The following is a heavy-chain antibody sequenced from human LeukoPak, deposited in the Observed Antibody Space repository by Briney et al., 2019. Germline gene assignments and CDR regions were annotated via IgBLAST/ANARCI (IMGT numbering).Heavy chain of an antibody. CDR1: GFTFTSYD. V-gene: IGHV1-8*01. CDR3: ARDRGKWFADFFDF. Sequence: ASVKVSCKASGFTFTSYDINWVRQATGQGLEYMGWMNPSSGNTGYAQKFQGRVTMTIDTSTSTAYMELRSLTSDDTAVYYCARDRGKWFADFFDFWGQGTLVTVSS. D-gene: IGHD3-10*01. CDR2: MNPSSGNT. J-gene: IGHJ4*02.